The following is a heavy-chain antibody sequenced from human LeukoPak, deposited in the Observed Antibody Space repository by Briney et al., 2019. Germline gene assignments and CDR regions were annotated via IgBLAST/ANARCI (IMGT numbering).Heavy chain of an antibody. CDR2: INSDGRNT. J-gene: IGHJ4*02. V-gene: IGHV3-74*01. Sequence: GGSLRLSCAASGFTFSSYWMHWVRQAPGKGLVWISRINSDGRNTNYADSMKGRFTISRDDAKNTLYLQMNSLRAEDTAVYYCATAVAAAPGAYWGQGTLVTVSS. CDR3: ATAVAAAPGAY. D-gene: IGHD6-13*01. CDR1: GFTFSSYW.